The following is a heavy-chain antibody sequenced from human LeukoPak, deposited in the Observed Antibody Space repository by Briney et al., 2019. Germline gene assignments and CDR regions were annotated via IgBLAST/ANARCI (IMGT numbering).Heavy chain of an antibody. V-gene: IGHV4-39*01. CDR1: GGSINGGRYR. D-gene: IGHD3-22*01. Sequence: SETLSLTCTVAGGSINGGRYRWSWIRQPPGKGLEWIGTIFSSGSTSYNPSLQSRVTISVDASKNQFSLKLSSVTAADTAVYYCARRGSSGTIFDPWGQGTLVTVSS. CDR2: IFSSGST. J-gene: IGHJ5*02. CDR3: ARRGSSGTIFDP.